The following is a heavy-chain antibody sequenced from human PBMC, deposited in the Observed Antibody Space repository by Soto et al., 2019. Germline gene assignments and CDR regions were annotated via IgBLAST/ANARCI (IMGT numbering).Heavy chain of an antibody. CDR1: GYTFTSYA. CDR3: ARDRCSSTSCYWYAFDI. Sequence: ASVKVSRNASGYTFTSYAMHCVRQAPGQRLEWMGWINAGNGNTKYSQKFQGRVTITRDTSASTAYMELSSLRSEDTAVYYCARDRCSSTSCYWYAFDIWAQGTMVTVSS. D-gene: IGHD2-2*01. V-gene: IGHV1-3*01. CDR2: INAGNGNT. J-gene: IGHJ3*02.